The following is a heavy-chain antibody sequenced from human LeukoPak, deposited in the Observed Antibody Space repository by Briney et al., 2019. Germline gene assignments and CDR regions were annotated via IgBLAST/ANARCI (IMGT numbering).Heavy chain of an antibody. Sequence: SETLSLTCTVSGGSISSYYWSWIRQPAGKGLEWIGRIYTSGSTNYNPSLKSRVTMSVDTSKNQFSLKLSSVTAADTAVYYCARDQRRSWNPPYYYYYYMDVWAKGPRSPSP. CDR1: GGSISSYY. D-gene: IGHD1-1*01. CDR3: ARDQRRSWNPPYYYYYYMDV. J-gene: IGHJ6*03. V-gene: IGHV4-4*07. CDR2: IYTSGST.